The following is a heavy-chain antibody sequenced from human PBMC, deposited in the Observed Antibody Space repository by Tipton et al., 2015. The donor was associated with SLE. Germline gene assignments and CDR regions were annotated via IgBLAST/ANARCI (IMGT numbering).Heavy chain of an antibody. D-gene: IGHD6-19*01. CDR1: GGTFSSYA. CDR2: IIPIFGTA. Sequence: QLVQSGAEVKKPGSSVKVSCKASGGTFSSYAISWVRQAPGQGLEWMGGIIPIFGTANYAQKFQGRVTITADKSTSAAYMERSSLRSEDTAVYYCARVGAQWLVPAFDIWGQGTMVTVSS. J-gene: IGHJ3*02. V-gene: IGHV1-69*06. CDR3: ARVGAQWLVPAFDI.